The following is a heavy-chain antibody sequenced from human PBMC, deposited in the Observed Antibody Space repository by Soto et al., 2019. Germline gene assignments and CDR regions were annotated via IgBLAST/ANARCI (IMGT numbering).Heavy chain of an antibody. CDR3: ARGITGTVPYSYGLDV. CDR2: IIPIFGTA. CDR1: GGTFSSYA. D-gene: IGHD1-20*01. Sequence: QVQLVQSGAEVKKPGSSMKVSCKASGGTFSSYAISWVRQAPGQGLEWMGGIIPIFGTADYAQKFHGRVTITEXXXTXXGYMELSSLRSEDTAGYYWARGITGTVPYSYGLDVWGQGTTVTVSS. V-gene: IGHV1-69*12. J-gene: IGHJ6*02.